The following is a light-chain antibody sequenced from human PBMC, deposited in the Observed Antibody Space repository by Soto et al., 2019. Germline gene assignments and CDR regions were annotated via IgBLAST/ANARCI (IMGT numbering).Light chain of an antibody. Sequence: EIVMTQSPANLSVSPGERATLSCRASQSVSSNLAWYQQKPGQAPRLLIYGASTRATGIPARFSGSGSGTEFTLTISSLQSEDFAVYYCQQYNNWPLFGQGTKV. CDR2: GAS. CDR3: QQYNNWPL. V-gene: IGKV3-15*01. J-gene: IGKJ1*01. CDR1: QSVSSN.